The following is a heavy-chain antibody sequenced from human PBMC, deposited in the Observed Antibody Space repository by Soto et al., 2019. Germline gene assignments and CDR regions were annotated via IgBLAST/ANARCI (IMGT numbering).Heavy chain of an antibody. CDR3: AKVDMITFGGVIVADAFDL. D-gene: IGHD3-16*02. CDR2: IIPIFGTA. CDR1: GGTFSSYA. V-gene: IGHV1-69*13. Sequence: SVKVSCKASGGTFSSYAISWVRQAPGQGLEWMGGIIPIFGTANYAQKFQGRVTITADESTSTAYMELSSLRSEDTAVYYCAKVDMITFGGVIVADAFDLWGQGTMVTVSS. J-gene: IGHJ3*01.